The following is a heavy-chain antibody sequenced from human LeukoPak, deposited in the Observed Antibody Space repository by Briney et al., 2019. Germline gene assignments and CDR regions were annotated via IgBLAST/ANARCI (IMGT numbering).Heavy chain of an antibody. CDR2: ITSSSSYI. J-gene: IGHJ6*03. CDR3: ARDPYSGSYGDYYYYYMDV. V-gene: IGHV3-21*01. Sequence: PGRSLRLSCAASGFIFSNYAMHWVRQAPGKGLEWVSSITSSSSYIYYADSVKGRFTISRDNAKNSLYLQMNSLRAEDTAVYYCARDPYSGSYGDYYYYYMDVWGKGTTVTISS. D-gene: IGHD1-26*01. CDR1: GFIFSNYA.